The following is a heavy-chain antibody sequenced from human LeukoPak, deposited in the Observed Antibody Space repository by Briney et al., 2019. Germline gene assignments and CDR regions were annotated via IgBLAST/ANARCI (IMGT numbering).Heavy chain of an antibody. Sequence: SETLSLTCAVSDFSIRSPYYWGWIRQPPGKGLEWIGSIYHSGTTYYNPSLKSRVTISVDTSKNQLSLKLRSVTAADTAVYYCARHYDYGQSMPFDYWGQGSLVTASS. V-gene: IGHV4-38-2*01. CDR1: DFSIRSPYY. D-gene: IGHD4-17*01. CDR3: ARHYDYGQSMPFDY. J-gene: IGHJ4*02. CDR2: IYHSGTT.